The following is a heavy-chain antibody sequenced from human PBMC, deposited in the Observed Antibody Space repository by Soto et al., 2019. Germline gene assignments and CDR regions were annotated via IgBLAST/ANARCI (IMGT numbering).Heavy chain of an antibody. V-gene: IGHV1-46*01. J-gene: IGHJ5*02. Sequence: ASVKVSCKASGYTFTTYYLHWVRQAPGQGLEWMGIINPSGGSTNYAQRFQGRVTMTSDTSTSTVYMELSSLRADDTAVYYCARVVVPTTATTSNWFDPWGQGTLVTVSS. CDR2: INPSGGST. CDR3: ARVVVPTTATTSNWFDP. D-gene: IGHD4-17*01. CDR1: GYTFTTYY.